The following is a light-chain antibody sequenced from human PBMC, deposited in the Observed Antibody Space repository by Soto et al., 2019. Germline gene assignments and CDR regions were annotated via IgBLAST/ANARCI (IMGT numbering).Light chain of an antibody. Sequence: DIQMTQSPSSLSASVGDRVTITCRASETISTYLNWYQQKPGKPPNLLIYFASTLQSGVPSRFSGSGSGTDFTLTISTLQPEDFATYYCQQTYSSVRTFGQGTKVEVK. J-gene: IGKJ1*01. CDR1: ETISTY. V-gene: IGKV1-39*01. CDR2: FAS. CDR3: QQTYSSVRT.